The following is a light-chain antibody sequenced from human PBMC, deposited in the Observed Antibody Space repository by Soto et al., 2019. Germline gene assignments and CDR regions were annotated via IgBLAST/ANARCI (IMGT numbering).Light chain of an antibody. J-gene: IGKJ1*01. CDR2: NAS. CDR1: QSVRTTY. V-gene: IGKV3-20*01. CDR3: QQYSSSQGWT. Sequence: IVLTQSPGTLSLSPWERATLSCRASQSVRTTYLAWYQQKPGQAPRLLIYNASNRTTGIPDRFSGSGSGTDFTLTINRLEPADFAVYFCQQYSSSQGWTFGQGTKVDIK.